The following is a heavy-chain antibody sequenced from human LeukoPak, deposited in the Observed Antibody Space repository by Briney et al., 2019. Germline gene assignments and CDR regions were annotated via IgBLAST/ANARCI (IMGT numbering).Heavy chain of an antibody. CDR2: IYTSGST. Sequence: SETLSLTCTVPGGSISSGSYYWSWIRQPGGKGLEWIGRIYTSGSTNYNPSLKSRVTISVDTSKNQFSLKLSSVTAADTAVYYCARVVGADSNLLAGRRAYYYYYYYMDVWGKGTTVTVSS. J-gene: IGHJ6*03. CDR1: GGSISSGSYY. D-gene: IGHD6-13*01. V-gene: IGHV4-61*02. CDR3: ARVVGADSNLLAGRRAYYYYYYYMDV.